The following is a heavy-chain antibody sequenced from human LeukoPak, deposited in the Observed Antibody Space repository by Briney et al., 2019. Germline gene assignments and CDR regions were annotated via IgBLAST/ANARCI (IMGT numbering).Heavy chain of an antibody. CDR3: AKIAGTYSPDY. Sequence: GGSLRLSCAASGFCFSDYYMTWIRQAPGKGLEWVSYISSSGTYTNYADSVKGRFTISRDNAKKSLYLQMNSLSAEDTAVYYCAKIAGTYSPDYWGQGTLVTVSS. CDR2: ISSSGTYT. J-gene: IGHJ4*02. CDR1: GFCFSDYY. D-gene: IGHD1-26*01. V-gene: IGHV3-11*06.